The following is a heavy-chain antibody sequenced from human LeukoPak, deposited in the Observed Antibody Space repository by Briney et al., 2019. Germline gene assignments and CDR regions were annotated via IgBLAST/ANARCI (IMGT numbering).Heavy chain of an antibody. CDR2: ISSSSSYI. Sequence: GGSLRLSCAASGFTFSSYSMNWVRQAPGKGLEWVSSISSSSSYIYYADSVKGRFTISRDNAKNSLYLQMNSLRAEDTAVYYCAWPYYDSSGYYYYWGQGTLVTVSS. J-gene: IGHJ4*02. V-gene: IGHV3-21*01. D-gene: IGHD3-22*01. CDR3: AWPYYDSSGYYYY. CDR1: GFTFSSYS.